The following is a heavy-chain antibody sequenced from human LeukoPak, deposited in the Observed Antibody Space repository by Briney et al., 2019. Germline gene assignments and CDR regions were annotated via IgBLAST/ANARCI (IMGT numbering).Heavy chain of an antibody. CDR3: ARREDPISSWYES. Sequence: GESLKISCKGSGYKFSNYWIGWVRQMPGRGLEWMGTIYPDDSDTRYSPSFRGQVTMSADRSINTAYLQWRSLKASDSAMYYCARREDPISSWYESWGQGTLVTVSS. V-gene: IGHV5-51*01. CDR1: GYKFSNYW. D-gene: IGHD6-13*01. CDR2: IYPDDSDT. J-gene: IGHJ5*02.